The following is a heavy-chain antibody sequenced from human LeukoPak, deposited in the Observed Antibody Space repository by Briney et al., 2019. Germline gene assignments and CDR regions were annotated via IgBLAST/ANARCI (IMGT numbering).Heavy chain of an antibody. CDR2: ISYDGRNK. CDR3: AKDLYY. CDR1: GFTFSNYA. J-gene: IGHJ4*02. V-gene: IGHV3-30*04. Sequence: PGRSLRLSCAASGFTFSNYAMHWVLQAPGKGLEWVAVISYDGRNKYYADSVKGRFTISRDNSKNTLYLQMNSLRAEDTAVYYCAKDLYYWGQGTLVTVSS.